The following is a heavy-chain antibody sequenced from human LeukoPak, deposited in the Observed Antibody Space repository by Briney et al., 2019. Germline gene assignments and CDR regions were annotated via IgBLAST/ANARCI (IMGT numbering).Heavy chain of an antibody. V-gene: IGHV1-69*05. CDR1: GGTFSSYA. D-gene: IGHD6-19*01. CDR2: IIPIFGTA. Sequence: SSVKVSCKASGGTFSSYAISWVRQAPGQGLEWMGRIIPIFGTANYAQKFQGRVTITTDESTSTAYMELSSLRSEDTAVYYCARGSYSSGWLFYWGQGTLVTASS. J-gene: IGHJ4*02. CDR3: ARGSYSSGWLFY.